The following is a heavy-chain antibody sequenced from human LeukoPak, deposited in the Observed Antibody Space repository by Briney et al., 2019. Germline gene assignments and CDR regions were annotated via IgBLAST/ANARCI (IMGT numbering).Heavy chain of an antibody. V-gene: IGHV3-23*01. Sequence: GGSLRLSCAASGFTFNNYAMSWVRQAPGKGLEWVSGITGGGTTTSYADSVKGRFTISRDNSKHTLFLQMNSLRAEDTAVYYCAKGTSGWYWRFDYWGQGTLVTVSS. CDR2: ITGGGTTT. CDR1: GFTFNNYA. CDR3: AKGTSGWYWRFDY. J-gene: IGHJ4*02. D-gene: IGHD6-19*01.